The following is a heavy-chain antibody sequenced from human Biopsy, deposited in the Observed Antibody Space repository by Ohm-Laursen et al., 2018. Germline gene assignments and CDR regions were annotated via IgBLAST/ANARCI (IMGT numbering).Heavy chain of an antibody. CDR3: ASMPAAIHEPNYSYYGMHV. CDR1: GDSINSYS. J-gene: IGHJ6*02. D-gene: IGHD2-2*02. V-gene: IGHV4-59*08. Sequence: GTLSLTWTVSGDSINSYSWSWIRQPPGKGLEWIGYIYYSGSINYNPSLKSRVTISLDTSKNQFSLKLSSVTAADTAVYYCASMPAAIHEPNYSYYGMHVWGQGTTVTVSS. CDR2: IYYSGSI.